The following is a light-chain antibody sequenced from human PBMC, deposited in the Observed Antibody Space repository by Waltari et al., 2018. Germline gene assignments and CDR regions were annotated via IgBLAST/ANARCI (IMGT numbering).Light chain of an antibody. CDR2: DVS. CDR1: SSDVGGYNY. J-gene: IGLJ3*02. Sequence: QSALTQPASVSGSPGQSNTISCTGTSSDVGGYNYVSWYQQYPGKAPKLMIYDVSNRPSGVSNRFSGSKSGNTASLTISGLQAEDEADYYCSSYTSTSTWVFGGGTKLTVL. V-gene: IGLV2-14*03. CDR3: SSYTSTSTWV.